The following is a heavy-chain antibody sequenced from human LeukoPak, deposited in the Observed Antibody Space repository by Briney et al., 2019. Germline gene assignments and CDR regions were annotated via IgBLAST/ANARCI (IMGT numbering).Heavy chain of an antibody. CDR3: ARYGTDTPVYYYYYYGMDV. Sequence: GGSLRLSCAASGFTFSSYWMSWVRQAPGKVLEWVANIKQDGSEKYYVDSVKGRFTISRDNAKNSLYLQMNSLRAEDTAVYYCARYGTDTPVYYYYYYGMDVWGQGTTVTVSS. CDR2: IKQDGSEK. V-gene: IGHV3-7*01. D-gene: IGHD1-1*01. CDR1: GFTFSSYW. J-gene: IGHJ6*02.